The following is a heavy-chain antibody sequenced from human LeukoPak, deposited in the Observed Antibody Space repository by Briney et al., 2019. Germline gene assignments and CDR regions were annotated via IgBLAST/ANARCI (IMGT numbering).Heavy chain of an antibody. CDR2: IIPIFGTA. V-gene: IGHV1-69*13. J-gene: IGHJ4*02. D-gene: IGHD4-17*01. CDR3: ARDPYGDYGL. Sequence: GASVKVSCKASGGTFSSYAISWVRQAPGHGLEWMGGIIPIFGTANYAQKFQGRVTITADESTSTAYMELSSLRSEDTAVYYCARDPYGDYGLWGQGTLVTVSS. CDR1: GGTFSSYA.